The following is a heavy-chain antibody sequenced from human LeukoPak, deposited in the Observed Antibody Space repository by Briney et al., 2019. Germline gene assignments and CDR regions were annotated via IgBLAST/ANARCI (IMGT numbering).Heavy chain of an antibody. CDR3: AKNRWAARIIIDAFDI. CDR1: GFTFSSYA. J-gene: IGHJ3*02. Sequence: PGGSLRLSCAASGFTFSSYAMSWVRQAPGKGLEWVSSISGNGGSTYYAVSVQGRFTISRDNSKNTLYLQMNSLKAEDTAVYYCAKNRWAARIIIDAFDIWGQGTMVTVSS. CDR2: ISGNGGST. D-gene: IGHD6-6*01. V-gene: IGHV3-23*01.